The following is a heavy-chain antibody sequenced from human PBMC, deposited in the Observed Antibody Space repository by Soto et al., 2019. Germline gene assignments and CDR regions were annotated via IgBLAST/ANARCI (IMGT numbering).Heavy chain of an antibody. CDR3: ARACSSNSCYDVFDY. D-gene: IGHD2-2*01. J-gene: IGHJ4*02. Sequence: SETLSLTWTVSWGSISPYYWNLIRPPPGKGLEWIGRIYTSGSTNYNPSLKSRVTMSVDTSKNQFSLKLSSVTAADTAVYYCARACSSNSCYDVFDYWGQGTLVTVSS. V-gene: IGHV4-4*07. CDR1: WGSISPYY. CDR2: IYTSGST.